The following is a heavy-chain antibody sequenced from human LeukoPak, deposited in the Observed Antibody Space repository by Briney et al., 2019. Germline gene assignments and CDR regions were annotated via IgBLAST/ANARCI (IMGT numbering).Heavy chain of an antibody. CDR2: INPNSGGT. J-gene: IGHJ4*02. V-gene: IGHV1-2*02. Sequence: ASVKLSCKACGYTFTGYYMHWERQVPGQGLEWMGWINPNSGGTNYAQKFQGRVTMTRDTSISTAYMELSRLRSDDTAVYYCARDECSSTSCYPDYWGQGTLVTVSS. CDR1: GYTFTGYY. D-gene: IGHD2-2*01. CDR3: ARDECSSTSCYPDY.